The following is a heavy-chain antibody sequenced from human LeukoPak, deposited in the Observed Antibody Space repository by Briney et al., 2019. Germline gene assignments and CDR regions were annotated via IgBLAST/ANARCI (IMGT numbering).Heavy chain of an antibody. D-gene: IGHD3-22*01. V-gene: IGHV3-7*03. Sequence: GGSLRLSCVGSGFTFSNYWMTWVRQAPGKGLEWVANIKQDESEKYYLDSVKGRFTISRDNAMNSLFLQMNSLRAEDTAVYYCAKDRGSGYYSHYFDYWGQGTLVTVSS. CDR3: AKDRGSGYYSHYFDY. CDR2: IKQDESEK. CDR1: GFTFSNYW. J-gene: IGHJ4*02.